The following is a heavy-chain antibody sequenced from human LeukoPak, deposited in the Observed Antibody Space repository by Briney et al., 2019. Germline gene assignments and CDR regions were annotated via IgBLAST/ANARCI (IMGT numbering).Heavy chain of an antibody. CDR3: AKGEWLSIDY. V-gene: IGHV3-30*18. CDR1: GFTFSSYG. J-gene: IGHJ4*02. Sequence: GGSLRLSCAASGFTFSSYGMHWVRQAPGKGLEWVAVISYDGSNKYYADSVEGRFTISRDNSKNTLYLQMNSLRAEDTAVYYCAKGEWLSIDYWGQGTLVTVSS. D-gene: IGHD3-3*01. CDR2: ISYDGSNK.